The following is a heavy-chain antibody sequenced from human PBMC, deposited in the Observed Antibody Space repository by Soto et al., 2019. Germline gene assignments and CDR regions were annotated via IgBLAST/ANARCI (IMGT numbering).Heavy chain of an antibody. Sequence: QVQLQESGPGLVKPSQTLSLTCTVSGGSISSGGYYWSWIRQHPGKGLEWIGYIYYSGSTYYNPSLKSRVTISVDTSKNQFSLKLSSVTAADTAVYYCASRRTYSSSWYLWEDYFDYWGQGTLVTVSS. CDR1: GGSISSGGYY. D-gene: IGHD6-13*01. CDR3: ASRRTYSSSWYLWEDYFDY. CDR2: IYYSGST. J-gene: IGHJ4*02. V-gene: IGHV4-31*03.